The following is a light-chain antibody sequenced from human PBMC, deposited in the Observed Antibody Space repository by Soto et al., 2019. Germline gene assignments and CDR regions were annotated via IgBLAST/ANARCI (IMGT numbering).Light chain of an antibody. CDR1: QSVSSAY. CDR2: GAS. Sequence: EIVLTQSPGTLSLSPGERATLSCRASQSVSSAYLAWYQQKPGQAPRLLISGASSRATGIPDRFSGSGSGTDYSLTLRGLEPEDFAVYYCQQYGGSVPITFGQGTRLDIK. V-gene: IGKV3-20*01. CDR3: QQYGGSVPIT. J-gene: IGKJ5*01.